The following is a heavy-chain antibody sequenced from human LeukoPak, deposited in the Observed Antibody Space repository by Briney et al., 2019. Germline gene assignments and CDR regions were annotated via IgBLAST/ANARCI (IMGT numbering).Heavy chain of an antibody. J-gene: IGHJ4*02. D-gene: IGHD5-24*01. CDR3: ARCYNWLDY. CDR2: IYYSGST. V-gene: IGHV4-59*01. Sequence: PSQTLSLTCTVSGGSISSYYWSWIRQPPGKGLEWIGYIYYSGSTNYNPSLKSRVTISVDTSKNQFSLKLSSVTAADTAVYYCARCYNWLDYWGQGTLVTVSS. CDR1: GGSISSYY.